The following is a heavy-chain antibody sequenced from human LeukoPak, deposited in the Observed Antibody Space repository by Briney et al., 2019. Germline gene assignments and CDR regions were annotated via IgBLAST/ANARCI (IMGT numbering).Heavy chain of an antibody. CDR3: ARKLGGLLDY. V-gene: IGHV1-46*01. CDR1: AYTFTRHY. Sequence: ASVKVSCKAPSAYTFTRHYIQWMRQAPGQGLEWMGIILPTGDSTIYAQKFQGRVTMTRDTSTSTVYMDLRSLRSEDTAVYYCARKLGGLLDYWGQGTPVTVSS. D-gene: IGHD3-16*01. CDR2: ILPTGDST. J-gene: IGHJ4*02.